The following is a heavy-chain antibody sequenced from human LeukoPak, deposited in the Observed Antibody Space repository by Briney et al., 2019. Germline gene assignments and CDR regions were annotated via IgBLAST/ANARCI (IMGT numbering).Heavy chain of an antibody. D-gene: IGHD2-15*01. J-gene: IGHJ6*03. CDR1: GYTFTSYG. V-gene: IGHV1-46*01. Sequence: GASVKVSCKASGYTFTSYGISWVRQAPGQGLEWMGIINPSGGSTSYAQKFQGRVTITRDTSTSTVYMELSSLRSEDTAVYYCARGVVAATFYYYMDVWGKGTTVTVSS. CDR2: INPSGGST. CDR3: ARGVVAATFYYYMDV.